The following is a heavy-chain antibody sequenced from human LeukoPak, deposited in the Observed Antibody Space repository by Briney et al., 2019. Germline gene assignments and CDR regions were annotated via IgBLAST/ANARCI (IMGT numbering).Heavy chain of an antibody. Sequence: GASVKVSCKASGYTFTSYYMHWVRQAPGQGLEWMGIINPSGGSTSYAQKFQGRVTMTRDTSTSTVYMELSSLRSEDTAVYYCARTNYYGSGSDTYFYYMDVWGKGTTVTISS. CDR2: INPSGGST. CDR3: ARTNYYGSGSDTYFYYMDV. V-gene: IGHV1-46*01. J-gene: IGHJ6*03. CDR1: GYTFTSYY. D-gene: IGHD3-10*01.